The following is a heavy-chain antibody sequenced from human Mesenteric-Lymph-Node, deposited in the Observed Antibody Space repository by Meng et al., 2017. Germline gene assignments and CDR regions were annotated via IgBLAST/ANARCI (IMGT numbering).Heavy chain of an antibody. J-gene: IGHJ6*02. V-gene: IGHV3-11*01. D-gene: IGHD3-10*01. CDR3: ARDRGNYGMDF. CDR1: GFTFSDYY. CDR2: ISSSGSTI. Sequence: GESLKISCAASGFTFSDYYMSWIRQAPGKGLEWVSYISSSGSTIYYADSVKGRFTISRNNAKNSLYLQMNSLRAEDTAVYYCARDRGNYGMDFWGQGTMVTVSS.